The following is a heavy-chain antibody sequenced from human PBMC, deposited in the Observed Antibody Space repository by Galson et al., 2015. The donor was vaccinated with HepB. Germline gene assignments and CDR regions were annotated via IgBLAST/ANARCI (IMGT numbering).Heavy chain of an antibody. V-gene: IGHV1-69*13. CDR1: GGTFSTYA. J-gene: IGHJ4*02. CDR3: ARGKLELRRGTFDY. D-gene: IGHD1-7*01. Sequence: SVKVSCKVSGGTFSTYAISWVRQAPGQGLEWMGGVIPIFGTAHYAQKFLGRVTITADESTSTAYMELNSVRSEDTAVYYCARGKLELRRGTFDYWGQGTLVTVSS. CDR2: VIPIFGTA.